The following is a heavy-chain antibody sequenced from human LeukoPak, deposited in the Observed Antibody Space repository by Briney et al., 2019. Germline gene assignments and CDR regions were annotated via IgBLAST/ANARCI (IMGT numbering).Heavy chain of an antibody. J-gene: IGHJ3*02. D-gene: IGHD6-19*01. CDR2: ISSSGSTI. V-gene: IGHV3-48*03. Sequence: GGSLRLSCAASGFTFSSYEMNWVREAPGKGLEWVSYISSSGSTIYYADSVKGRFTISRDNARNSLYLQMNSLRVEDTAVYYCARGGSGWYLHAFDIWGQGTVVTVSS. CDR3: ARGGSGWYLHAFDI. CDR1: GFTFSSYE.